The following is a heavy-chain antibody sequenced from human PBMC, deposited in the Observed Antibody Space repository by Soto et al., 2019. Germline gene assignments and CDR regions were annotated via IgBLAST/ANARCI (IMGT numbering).Heavy chain of an antibody. CDR2: ISGSGGST. J-gene: IGHJ4*02. D-gene: IGHD6-13*01. CDR1: GFTFSSYA. CDR3: AKELSTAAAGPRGGYY. Sequence: GGSPRLSCAASGFTFSSYAMSWVRQAPGKGLEWVSAISGSGGSTYYADSVKGRFTISRDNSKNTLYLQMNSLRAEDTAVYYCAKELSTAAAGPRGGYYWGQGTLVTVSS. V-gene: IGHV3-23*01.